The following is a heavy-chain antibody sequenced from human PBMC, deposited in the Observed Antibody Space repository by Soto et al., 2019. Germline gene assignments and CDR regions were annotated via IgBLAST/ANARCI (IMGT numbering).Heavy chain of an antibody. CDR1: GYSFTDSH. CDR2: INPKSGGT. Sequence: ASVKVSCKASGYSFTDSHIHWVRQAPGQGLEWLGRINPKSGGTSTAQKFQGWVTMTTDTSISTASMELTRLTSDDTAIYYCARGDSTDCSNGVCSFFYNHDMDVWGQGTTVTVTS. CDR3: ARGDSTDCSNGVCSFFYNHDMDV. D-gene: IGHD2-8*01. J-gene: IGHJ6*02. V-gene: IGHV1-2*04.